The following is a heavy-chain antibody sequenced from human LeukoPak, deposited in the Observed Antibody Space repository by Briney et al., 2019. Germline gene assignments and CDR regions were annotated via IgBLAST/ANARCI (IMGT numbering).Heavy chain of an antibody. D-gene: IGHD6-19*01. CDR2: IYYSGSN. CDR3: ARQGLGKGPDY. V-gene: IGHV4-39*01. CDR1: GCSISSSSYY. Sequence: SETLSLTCTVSGCSISSSSYYWGWLRQPPGKGLEWIGSIYYSGSNYYIPSLKRQLTISVDTSKNQSSLKLSSVTAADTAVYYCARQGLGKGPDYWGQGTLVTVCS. J-gene: IGHJ4*02.